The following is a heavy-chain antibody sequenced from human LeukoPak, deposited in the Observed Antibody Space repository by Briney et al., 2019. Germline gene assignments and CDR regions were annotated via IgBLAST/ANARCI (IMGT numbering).Heavy chain of an antibody. D-gene: IGHD6-13*01. Sequence: SQTLSLTCAISGDSFSINIAAWNWIRQSPSRGLEWLGRTYYRAKWYTDYAMSVKSRITINPDTFKKQFSLQLSSVTSEDTDVYYCAKTYSARLGQESYYNFYVDVWGKGTTIAVSS. CDR2: TYYRAKWYT. CDR1: GDSFSINIAA. CDR3: AKTYSARLGQESYYNFYVDV. J-gene: IGHJ6*03. V-gene: IGHV6-1*01.